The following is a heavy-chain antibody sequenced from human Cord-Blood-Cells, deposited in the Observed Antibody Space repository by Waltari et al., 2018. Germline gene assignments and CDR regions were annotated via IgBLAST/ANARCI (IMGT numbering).Heavy chain of an antibody. V-gene: IGHV4-39*01. CDR3: AGKGGSYRQPFDY. CDR2: IYYSGST. CDR1: GGSISSSSYY. J-gene: IGHJ4*02. D-gene: IGHD1-26*01. Sequence: QLQLQESGPGLVKPSETLSLTCTVSGGSISSSSYYWGWIRQPPGKGLEWIGSIYYSGSTYYNPSLKSRVTISVDTSKNQFSLKLSSVTAADTAVYYCAGKGGSYRQPFDYWGQGTLVTVSS.